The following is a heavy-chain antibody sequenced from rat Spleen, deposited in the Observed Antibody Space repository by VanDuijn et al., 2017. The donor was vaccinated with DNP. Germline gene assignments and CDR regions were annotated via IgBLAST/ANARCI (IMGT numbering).Heavy chain of an antibody. CDR2: ITYDGGTT. J-gene: IGHJ2*01. CDR3: ITWGWLFGLDA. V-gene: IGHV5-20*01. D-gene: IGHD1-12*03. Sequence: EVQLVESGGGLVQPGRSLKLSCAASGFIFSGYYMAWVRQAPTKGLEWVASITYDGGTTFYRDSVRGRFSVSRDNTKNSLYLQMDSLRSEDTATYYCITWGWLFGLDAWGRGVMVTVSS. CDR1: GFIFSGYY.